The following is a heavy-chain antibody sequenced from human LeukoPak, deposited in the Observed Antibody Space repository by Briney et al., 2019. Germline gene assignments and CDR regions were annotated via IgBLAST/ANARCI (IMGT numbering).Heavy chain of an antibody. J-gene: IGHJ3*02. V-gene: IGHV1-69*05. D-gene: IGHD1-26*01. CDR1: GYTFTGYY. CDR2: IIPIFGTA. Sequence: ASVNVSCKASGYTFTGYYMHWVRQAPGQGLEWMGGIIPIFGTANYAQKFQGRVTITTDESTSTAYMELSSLRSEDTAVYYCARKVWELEAFDIWGQGTMVTVSS. CDR3: ARKVWELEAFDI.